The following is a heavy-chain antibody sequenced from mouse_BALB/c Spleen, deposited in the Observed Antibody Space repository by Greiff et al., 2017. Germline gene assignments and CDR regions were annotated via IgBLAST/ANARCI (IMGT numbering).Heavy chain of an antibody. CDR1: GFSLTSYG. V-gene: IGHV2-9*02. Sequence: VKLMESGPGLVAPSQSLSITCTVSGFSLTSYGVHWVRQPPGKGLEWLGVIWAGGSTNYNSALMSRLSISKDNSKSQVFLKMNSLQTDDTAMYYCARDGDYRYDEYAMDYWGQGTSVTVSS. D-gene: IGHD2-14*01. CDR2: IWAGGST. CDR3: ARDGDYRYDEYAMDY. J-gene: IGHJ4*01.